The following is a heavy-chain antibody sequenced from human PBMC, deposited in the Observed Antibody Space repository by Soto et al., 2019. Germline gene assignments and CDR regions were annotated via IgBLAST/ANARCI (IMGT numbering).Heavy chain of an antibody. D-gene: IGHD3-3*01. Sequence: PSETLSLTCTVSGGSISSYYWSWIRQHPGKGLEWIGYIYYSGSTYYNPSLKSRVTISVDTSKNQFSLKLSSVTAADTAVYYCARARLRFLEWFLWFDPWGQGTLVTVSS. CDR2: IYYSGST. V-gene: IGHV4-59*06. J-gene: IGHJ5*02. CDR1: GGSISSYY. CDR3: ARARLRFLEWFLWFDP.